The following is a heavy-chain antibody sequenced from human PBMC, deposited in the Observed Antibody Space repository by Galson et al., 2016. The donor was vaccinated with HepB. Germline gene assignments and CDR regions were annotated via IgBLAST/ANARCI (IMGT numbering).Heavy chain of an antibody. CDR2: ISTYNGNT. D-gene: IGHD3-22*01. CDR1: GYTFTTYS. CDR3: ARTYYYDTSGYYLVFDI. V-gene: IGHV1-18*01. J-gene: IGHJ3*02. Sequence: SVKVSCKASGYTFTTYSISWVRQAPGQGLEWMGWISTYNGNTNYAQKLQGRVTMTTDTSTSTAYMELRSLTSDDTAVYYCARTYYYDTSGYYLVFDIWGQGTMVTVSS.